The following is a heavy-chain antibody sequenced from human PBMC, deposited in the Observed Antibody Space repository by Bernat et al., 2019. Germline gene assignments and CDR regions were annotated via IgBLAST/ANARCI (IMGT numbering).Heavy chain of an antibody. CDR1: GFTFSSYA. CDR2: ISYDGSNK. CDR3: ARTDEQLIDYGGNTRY. J-gene: IGHJ4*02. Sequence: QVQLVESGGGVVQPGRSLRLSCAASGFTFSSYAMHWVRQAPGKGLVWVAVISYDGSNKYYADSVKGRFTISRDNSKNTLYLQMNSLRAEDTAVYYCARTDEQLIDYGGNTRYWGQGTLVTVSS. V-gene: IGHV3-30-3*01. D-gene: IGHD4-23*01.